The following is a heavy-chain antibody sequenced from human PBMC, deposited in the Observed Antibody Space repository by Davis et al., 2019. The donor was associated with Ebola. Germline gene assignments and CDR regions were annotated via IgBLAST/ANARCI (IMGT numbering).Heavy chain of an antibody. D-gene: IGHD2-2*01. CDR2: ISGSGGST. CDR1: GFTFSSYA. CDR3: ARDATSWYGDYYMDV. J-gene: IGHJ6*03. Sequence: GESLKISCAASGFTFSSYAMSWVRQAPGKGLEWVSAISGSGGSTYYADSVKGRFTISRDNSKNTLYLQMNSLRAEDTAVYYCARDATSWYGDYYMDVWGKGTTVTVSS. V-gene: IGHV3-23*01.